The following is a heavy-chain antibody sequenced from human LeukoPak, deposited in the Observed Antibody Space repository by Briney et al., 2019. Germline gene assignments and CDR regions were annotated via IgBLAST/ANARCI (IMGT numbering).Heavy chain of an antibody. CDR2: INLSGGNT. CDR3: ARVPIAAADFDY. Sequence: ASVKVSCKASGYTFTHYYMHWVRQAPGQGLEWMGIINLSGGNTSLAQKFQDRVTITRDTSTSTVYMELSSLRSEDTAVYYCARVPIAAADFDYWGQGTLVTVSS. V-gene: IGHV1-46*01. CDR1: GYTFTHYY. J-gene: IGHJ4*02. D-gene: IGHD6-13*01.